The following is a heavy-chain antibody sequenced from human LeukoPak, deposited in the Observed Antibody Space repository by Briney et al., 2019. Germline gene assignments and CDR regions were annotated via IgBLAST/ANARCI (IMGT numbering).Heavy chain of an antibody. Sequence: PGGSLRLSCAASGFTFSGSAMHWVRQASGKGLEWVGRIRSKANSYATAYAASVKGRFTISRDDSKNTAYLQMNSLKTEDTAVYYCTRRLGLGGQSYYYYMDVWGKGTTVTVSS. D-gene: IGHD1-26*01. CDR1: GFTFSGSA. J-gene: IGHJ6*03. CDR3: TRRLGLGGQSYYYYMDV. V-gene: IGHV3-73*01. CDR2: IRSKANSYAT.